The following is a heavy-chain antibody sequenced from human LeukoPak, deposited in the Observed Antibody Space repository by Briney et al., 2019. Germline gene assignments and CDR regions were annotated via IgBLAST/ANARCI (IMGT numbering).Heavy chain of an antibody. CDR1: GGSISSYY. CDR3: ARLRGGSSWDPLTRQMYDWFDP. CDR2: IYTSGST. Sequence: SETLSLTCTVSGGSISSYYWSWIRQPPGKGLEWIGYIYTSGSTNYNPSLKSRVTISVDTSKNQFSLKLSSVTAADTAVYYCARLRGGSSWDPLTRQMYDWFDPWGQGTLVTVSS. D-gene: IGHD6-13*01. J-gene: IGHJ5*02. V-gene: IGHV4-4*09.